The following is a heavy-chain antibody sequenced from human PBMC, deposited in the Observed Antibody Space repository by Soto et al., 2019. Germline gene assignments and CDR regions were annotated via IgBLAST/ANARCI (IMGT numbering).Heavy chain of an antibody. CDR3: AATWIQLWPYDY. CDR2: ISYDGSNK. Sequence: GGSLRLSCAASGFTFSSYAMHWVRQAPGKGLEWVAVISYDGSNKYYADSVKGRFTISRDNSKNTLYLQMNSLRAEDTAVYYCAATWIQLWPYDYWGQGTLVTVSS. CDR1: GFTFSSYA. V-gene: IGHV3-30-3*01. J-gene: IGHJ4*02. D-gene: IGHD5-18*01.